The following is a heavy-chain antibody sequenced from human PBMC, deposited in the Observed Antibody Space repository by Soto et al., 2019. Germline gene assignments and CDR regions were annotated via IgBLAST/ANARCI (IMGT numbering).Heavy chain of an antibody. D-gene: IGHD5-12*01. V-gene: IGHV4-39*01. CDR1: GGSISSSSYY. CDR3: ARRRDGVGDDAY. CDR2: IYYSGST. J-gene: IGHJ4*02. Sequence: QLQLQESGPGLVKPSETLSLTCTVSGGSISSSSYYWDWIRQPPGKGLEWIASIYYSGSTYYKPSLKGRITISDDTSTNQFSLTMSSVTVADAAVCYCARRRDGVGDDAYWGQGGLVTVSS.